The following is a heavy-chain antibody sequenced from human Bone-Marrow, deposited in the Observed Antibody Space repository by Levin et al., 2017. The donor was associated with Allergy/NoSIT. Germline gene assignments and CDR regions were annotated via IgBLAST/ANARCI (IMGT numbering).Heavy chain of an antibody. Sequence: SESLSLTCAVYGGSFSGYYWSWIRQPPGKGLEWIGEINHSGSTNYNPSLKSRVTISVDTSKNQFSLKLSSVTAADTAVYYCARGSHVSEYYYDSSGYYFDYWGQGTLVTVSS. J-gene: IGHJ4*02. CDR1: GGSFSGYY. CDR3: ARGSHVSEYYYDSSGYYFDY. CDR2: INHSGST. D-gene: IGHD3-22*01. V-gene: IGHV4-34*01.